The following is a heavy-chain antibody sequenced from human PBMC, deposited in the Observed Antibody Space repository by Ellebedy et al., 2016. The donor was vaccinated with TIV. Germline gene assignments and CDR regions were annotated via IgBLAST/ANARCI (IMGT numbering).Heavy chain of an antibody. D-gene: IGHD2/OR15-2a*01. J-gene: IGHJ6*02. CDR3: ASGVVIDYYYGMDV. CDR1: GYTFSSYA. V-gene: IGHV1-69*04. CDR2: IIPILGIA. Sequence: AASVKVSCKASGYTFSSYAISWVRQAPGQGLEWMGRIIPILGIANYAQKFQGRVTITADKSTSTAYMELSSLRSEDTAVYYCASGVVIDYYYGMDVWGQGTTVTVSS.